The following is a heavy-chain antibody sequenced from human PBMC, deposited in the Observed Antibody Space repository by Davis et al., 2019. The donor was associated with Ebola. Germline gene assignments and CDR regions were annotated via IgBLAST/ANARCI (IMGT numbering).Heavy chain of an antibody. V-gene: IGHV1-69*04. CDR3: ARDLGAPSDY. D-gene: IGHD3-10*01. J-gene: IGHJ4*02. CDR2: IIPILGIA. Sequence: SVKVSCKASGYTFTRYGISWVRQAPGQGLEWMGRIIPILGIANYAQKFRGRVTITADKSTSTAYMELSSLRSEDTAVYYCARDLGAPSDYWGQGTLVTVSS. CDR1: GYTFTRYG.